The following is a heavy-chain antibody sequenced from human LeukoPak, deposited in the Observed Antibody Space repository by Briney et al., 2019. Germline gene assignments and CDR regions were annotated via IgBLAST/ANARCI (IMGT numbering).Heavy chain of an antibody. D-gene: IGHD3-10*01. Sequence: ASVKVSCKASGYTFTGYYMHWVRQAPGQGLEWMGRINPNSGGTNYAQKFQGRVTMTRDTSISTVYMELSRLRSDDTAVYYCARVGDGGLLWFGELSGWGQGTLVTVSS. CDR3: ARVGDGGLLWFGELSG. CDR2: INPNSGGT. V-gene: IGHV1-2*06. J-gene: IGHJ4*02. CDR1: GYTFTGYY.